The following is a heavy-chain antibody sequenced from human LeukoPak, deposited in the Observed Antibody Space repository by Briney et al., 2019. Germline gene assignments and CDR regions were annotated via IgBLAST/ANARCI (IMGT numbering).Heavy chain of an antibody. CDR1: GFTFTSYA. V-gene: IGHV3-23*01. D-gene: IGHD3-10*01. CDR2: ITGSGGST. Sequence: GGSLRLSCAASGFTFTSYATSWVRQAPGKGLEWDSAITGSGGSTYYADSVKGRFTISIDNSKNTLYLQMNSLRAEDTAVYYCAKVRASSESPSYWGQGTLVTVSS. J-gene: IGHJ4*02. CDR3: AKVRASSESPSY.